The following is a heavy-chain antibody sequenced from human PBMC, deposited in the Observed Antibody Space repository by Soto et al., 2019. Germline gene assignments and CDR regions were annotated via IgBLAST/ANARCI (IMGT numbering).Heavy chain of an antibody. Sequence: GGSLRLSCAASGFTFSSYDMHWVRQATGKGLEWVSAIGTAGDTYYPGSVKGRFTISRENAKNSLYLQMNSLRAEDTAVYYCARDLRYCSSTSCYYRGSYGMDVWGQGTTVTVSS. V-gene: IGHV3-13*01. D-gene: IGHD2-2*01. J-gene: IGHJ6*02. CDR2: IGTAGDT. CDR1: GFTFSSYD. CDR3: ARDLRYCSSTSCYYRGSYGMDV.